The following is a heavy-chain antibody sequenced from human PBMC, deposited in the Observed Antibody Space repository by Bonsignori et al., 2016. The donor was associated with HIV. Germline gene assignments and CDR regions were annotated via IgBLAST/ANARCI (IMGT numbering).Heavy chain of an antibody. D-gene: IGHD5-12*01. J-gene: IGHJ6*03. CDR2: INRDGSSI. CDR1: GFTLRNHW. CDR3: ARGSGYHFFGYYMDV. Sequence: GESLKISCEASGFTLRNHWMHWVRQAAGKGLEWVSRINRDGSSISYADSVKGRFTISRDNAKNTLYLQMDSLRAEDTAVYYCARGSGYHFFGYYMDVWGKGTTVTVSS. V-gene: IGHV3-74*01.